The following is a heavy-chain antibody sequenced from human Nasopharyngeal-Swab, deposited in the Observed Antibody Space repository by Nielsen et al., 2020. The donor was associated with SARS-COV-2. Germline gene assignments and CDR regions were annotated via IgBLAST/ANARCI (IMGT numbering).Heavy chain of an antibody. Sequence: GGSLRFSCEASGFTFSSYPMQWVRRAPGKGLEWVSVISYGGGDEHYADSVKGRFTISRDNSKNTLYLQMNSLTVDDTAVYYCARSYNPGGFGWLLSNDWGQGTLVTVSS. CDR2: ISYGGGDE. J-gene: IGHJ4*02. CDR1: GFTFSSYP. V-gene: IGHV3-30*04. D-gene: IGHD3-9*01. CDR3: ARSYNPGGFGWLLSND.